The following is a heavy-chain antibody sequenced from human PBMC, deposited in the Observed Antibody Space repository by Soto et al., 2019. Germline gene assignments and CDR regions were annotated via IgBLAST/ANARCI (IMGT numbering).Heavy chain of an antibody. D-gene: IGHD6-19*01. CDR1: GFTFDDYA. Sequence: GGSLRLSCASSGFTFDDYAMHWVRQATGKGLEWVSAIGTAGDTYYPGSVKGRFTISRENAKNSLYLQMNSLRAGDTAVYYCARGGRGWYVDYWGQGTLVTVS. CDR2: IGTAGDT. V-gene: IGHV3-13*01. J-gene: IGHJ4*02. CDR3: ARGGRGWYVDY.